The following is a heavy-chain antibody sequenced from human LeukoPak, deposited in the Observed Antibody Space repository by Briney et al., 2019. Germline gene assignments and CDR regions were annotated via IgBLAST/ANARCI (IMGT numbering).Heavy chain of an antibody. J-gene: IGHJ6*02. Sequence: GGSLRLSCAASGFTFSSYSMNWVRQAPGKGLEWVSYISSSSSTIYYADSVKGRFTISRDNAKNSLYLQMNSLRAEDTAVYYCARDRPAWGYYYYCYGMDVWGQGTTVTVSS. CDR1: GFTFSSYS. CDR2: ISSSSSTI. D-gene: IGHD7-27*01. CDR3: ARDRPAWGYYYYCYGMDV. V-gene: IGHV3-48*01.